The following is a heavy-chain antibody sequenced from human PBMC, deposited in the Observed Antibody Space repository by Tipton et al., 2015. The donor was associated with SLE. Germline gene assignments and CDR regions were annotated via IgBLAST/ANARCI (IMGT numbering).Heavy chain of an antibody. Sequence: LRLSCTVSGGSISSSSYYWGWIRQPPGKGLEWIGSIYYSGSTYYNPSLKSRVTISVDTSKNQFSLKLSSVTAADTAVYYCARRVIAAAGFDYWGQGTLVTVSS. D-gene: IGHD6-13*01. V-gene: IGHV4-39*01. CDR2: IYYSGST. CDR1: GGSISSSSYY. J-gene: IGHJ4*02. CDR3: ARRVIAAAGFDY.